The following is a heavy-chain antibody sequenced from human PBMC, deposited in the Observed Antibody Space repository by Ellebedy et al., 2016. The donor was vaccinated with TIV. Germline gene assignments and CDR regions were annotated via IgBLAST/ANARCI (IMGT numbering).Heavy chain of an antibody. J-gene: IGHJ6*02. CDR3: AVERHGGFSGVDA. CDR1: GLSLSSYW. CDR2: IKQDGSEK. V-gene: IGHV3-7*03. D-gene: IGHD2-15*01. Sequence: GGSLRLXCEASGLSLSSYWVNWVRQAPGKGLEWVANIKQDGSEKYYGDSVKGRFTVSRDNAKDSVYLQMNNLRADDTAVYYCAVERHGGFSGVDAWGQGTTVTVSS.